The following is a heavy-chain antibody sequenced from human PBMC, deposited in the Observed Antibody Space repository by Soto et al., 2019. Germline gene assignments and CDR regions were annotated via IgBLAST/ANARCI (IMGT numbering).Heavy chain of an antibody. Sequence: QDQLVQSGTEVKKPGASVKVSCKASGYIFKTYNIHWVRQAPGQRPEWMGWIYPGNGKTKYSWKFQDRVTISSDTFASTAYMDLSDLRSEDTAVYYCEREMMLRGVMPPFLDSWGQGTLVTVSS. CDR1: GYIFKTYN. V-gene: IGHV1-3*01. CDR2: IYPGNGKT. CDR3: EREMMLRGVMPPFLDS. J-gene: IGHJ4*02. D-gene: IGHD3-10*01.